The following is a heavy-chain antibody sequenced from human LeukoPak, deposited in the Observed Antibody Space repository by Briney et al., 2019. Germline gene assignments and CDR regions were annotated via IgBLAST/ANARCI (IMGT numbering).Heavy chain of an antibody. CDR2: ISGSGGST. Sequence: QTGGSLRLSCAAPGFTFSSYAMSWVRQAPGKGLEWVSAISGSGGSTYYADSVKGRFTISRDNSKHTLYLQMNSLRAEDTAVYYCAKGGSWYYFDYWGQGTLVTVSS. D-gene: IGHD6-13*01. CDR1: GFTFSSYA. J-gene: IGHJ4*02. V-gene: IGHV3-23*01. CDR3: AKGGSWYYFDY.